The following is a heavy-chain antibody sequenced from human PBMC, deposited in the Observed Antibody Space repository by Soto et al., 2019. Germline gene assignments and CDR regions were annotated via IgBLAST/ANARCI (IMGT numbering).Heavy chain of an antibody. J-gene: IGHJ4*02. V-gene: IGHV4-39*01. CDR1: GGSITSNSHY. CDR3: ARPSIVPRLLMYPFYY. CDR2: IYYDGNT. D-gene: IGHD2-8*01. Sequence: SETLSLTCIVSGGSITSNSHYWGWILQPPGKGLESIGNIYYDGNTYYNPSLKSRVTISLDTSKNQFSLRLNSVTAADTAVYYCARPSIVPRLLMYPFYYWGQGTLVTVSS.